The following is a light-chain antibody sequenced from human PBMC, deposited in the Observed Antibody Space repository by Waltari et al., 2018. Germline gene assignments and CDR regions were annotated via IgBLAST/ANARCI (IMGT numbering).Light chain of an antibody. V-gene: IGKV1-5*03. J-gene: IGKJ2*01. CDR2: MAS. CDR3: QQYSSFST. CDR1: QSVGSW. Sequence: DIQMTRSPSTLSASVGDRVTISCRASQSVGSWLAWYQQKPGKAPKLLIYMASSLESGVPSRFSGSGSGTEFTLTISSLQPDDFATYSCQQYSSFSTFGQGTKLDI.